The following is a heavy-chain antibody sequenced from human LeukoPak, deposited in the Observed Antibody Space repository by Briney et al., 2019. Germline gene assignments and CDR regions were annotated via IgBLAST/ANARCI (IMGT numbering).Heavy chain of an antibody. V-gene: IGHV3-30*02. J-gene: IGHJ3*02. Sequence: ESGGSLRLSCAASGFTFSSYGMHWVRQAPGKGLEWVAFIRYDGSNKYYADSVKGRFTISRDNSKNTLYLQMNSLRAEDTAVYYCARRSYRIAAAGTAHYDAFDIWGQGTMVTVSS. CDR1: GFTFSSYG. CDR2: IRYDGSNK. D-gene: IGHD6-13*01. CDR3: ARRSYRIAAAGTAHYDAFDI.